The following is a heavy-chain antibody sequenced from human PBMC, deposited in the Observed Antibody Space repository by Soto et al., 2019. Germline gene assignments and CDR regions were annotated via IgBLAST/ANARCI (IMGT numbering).Heavy chain of an antibody. J-gene: IGHJ3*02. Sequence: EVQLLESGGGLVQPGGSLRLSCAASGFTFSSYAMNWVRQAPGKGLEWVSVISGCGDSTHYADSVKDRFTISRDNSKNTLDLQMNSLRAEATAIDYCARAGIQPFLRAGLDIWGQGAMVTVSS. CDR1: GFTFSSYA. D-gene: IGHD5-18*01. CDR3: ARAGIQPFLRAGLDI. CDR2: ISGCGDST. V-gene: IGHV3-23*01.